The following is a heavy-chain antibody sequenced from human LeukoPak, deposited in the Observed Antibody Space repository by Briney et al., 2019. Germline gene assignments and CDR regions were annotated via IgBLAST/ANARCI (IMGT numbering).Heavy chain of an antibody. V-gene: IGHV3-30*09. J-gene: IGHJ5*02. CDR2: ISYDGSNK. CDR3: ARVGCSSTSCYTIHESDNWFDP. D-gene: IGHD2-2*02. CDR1: GFTFSSYA. Sequence: GGSLRLSCAASGFTFSSYAMHWVRQAPVKGLEGVAVISYDGSNKYYADSVKGRFAISSDNSKNTLYLQMNSLRAEDTAVYYCARVGCSSTSCYTIHESDNWFDPWGQGTLVTVSS.